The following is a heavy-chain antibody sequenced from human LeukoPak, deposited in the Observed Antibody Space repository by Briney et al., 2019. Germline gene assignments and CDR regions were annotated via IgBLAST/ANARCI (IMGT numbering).Heavy chain of an antibody. Sequence: SETLSLTCTVSGCSITGYHWSWIRQPPGKGLEWIGYIYYSGSTYYSPSLKSRVTISVDTSKNQFSLKLSSVTAADTAVYYCARGAGRFGELSDFDYWGQGTLVTVSS. CDR3: ARGAGRFGELSDFDY. J-gene: IGHJ4*02. D-gene: IGHD3-10*01. CDR2: IYYSGST. V-gene: IGHV4-59*08. CDR1: GCSITGYH.